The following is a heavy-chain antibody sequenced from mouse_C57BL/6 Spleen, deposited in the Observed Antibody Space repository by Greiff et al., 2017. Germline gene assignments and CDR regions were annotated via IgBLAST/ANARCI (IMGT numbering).Heavy chain of an antibody. J-gene: IGHJ4*01. V-gene: IGHV1-64*01. D-gene: IGHD1-1*01. CDR3: APITTVVAMDAMDY. CDR2: IHPNSGST. Sequence: QVQLQQPGAELVKPGASVKLSCKASGYTFTSYWMHWVKQRPGQGLEWIGMIHPNSGSTNYNEKFKSKATLTVDKSASTAYMQLSSLTSEDSAVYYCAPITTVVAMDAMDYWGQGTSVTVSS. CDR1: GYTFTSYW.